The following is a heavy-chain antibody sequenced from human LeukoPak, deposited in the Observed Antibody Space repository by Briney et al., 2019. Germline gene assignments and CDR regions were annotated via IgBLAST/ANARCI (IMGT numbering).Heavy chain of an antibody. J-gene: IGHJ4*02. V-gene: IGHV4-34*01. Sequence: SETLSLTCAVYGGSFSGYSWSWIRQPPGKGLEWIGEINHSGSTNYNPSLKSRVTISVDTSKNQFSLKLSSVTAADTAVYYCASQWPYCSGGSCYAPTSDYWGQGTLVTVSS. CDR2: INHSGST. CDR1: GGSFSGYS. D-gene: IGHD2-15*01. CDR3: ASQWPYCSGGSCYAPTSDY.